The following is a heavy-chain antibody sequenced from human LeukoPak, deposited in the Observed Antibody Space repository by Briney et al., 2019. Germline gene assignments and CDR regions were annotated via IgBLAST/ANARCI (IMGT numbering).Heavy chain of an antibody. CDR2: IYYSGST. J-gene: IGHJ4*01. CDR3: TSGGMVSGDY. D-gene: IGHD2-8*01. V-gene: IGHV4-59*01. CDR1: GGSINSYY. Sequence: SETLSLTCTVSGGSINSYYWSWIRQPPGKGLEWIGYIYYSGSTNYNPSLKSRVTISRDTSKNQFSLKLRSVTAANTAVYYCTSGGMVSGDYWGHGTLVTVSS.